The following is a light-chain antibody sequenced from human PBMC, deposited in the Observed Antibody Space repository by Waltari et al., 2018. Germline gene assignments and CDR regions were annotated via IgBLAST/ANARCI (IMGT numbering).Light chain of an antibody. CDR2: CAS. Sequence: DIVMTQSPDSLAVSLVERATINCKSSQSVLYSSNNKNYLAWYQQKPGQPPKLLIYCASTRESGVPDRFSGSGSGTYFTLTISSLQAEDVAVYYCQQYYSTPWTFGQGTKVEIK. V-gene: IGKV4-1*01. CDR3: QQYYSTPWT. CDR1: QSVLYSSNNKNY. J-gene: IGKJ1*01.